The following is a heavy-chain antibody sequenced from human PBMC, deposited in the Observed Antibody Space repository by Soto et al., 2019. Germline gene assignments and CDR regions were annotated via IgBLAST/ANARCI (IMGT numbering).Heavy chain of an antibody. V-gene: IGHV1-2*02. D-gene: IGHD5-12*01. CDR1: GYTFTGYY. CDR2: INSDTGGT. Sequence: ASVKVSCKTSGYTFTGYYIHWVRQPPGQGLEWMGWINSDTGGTNSAQKFQGRVTMTRDTSVSTAYMELTRLQYDDTALYYCARDVNGYESDYWGQGTLVTVSS. J-gene: IGHJ4*02. CDR3: ARDVNGYESDY.